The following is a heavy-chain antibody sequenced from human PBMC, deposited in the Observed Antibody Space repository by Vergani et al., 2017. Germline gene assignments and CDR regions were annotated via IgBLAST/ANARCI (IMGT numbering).Heavy chain of an antibody. V-gene: IGHV3-23*01. CDR3: AREAVHYDILTGYSRYGMDV. CDR2: ISGSGGST. CDR1: GFTFSSYA. D-gene: IGHD3-9*01. Sequence: EVQLLESGGGLVQPGGSLRLSCAASGFTFSSYAMSWVRQAPGKGLEWVSAISGSGGSTYYADSVKGRFTISRDNAKNSLYLQMNSLRAEDTAVYYCAREAVHYDILTGYSRYGMDVWGQGTTVTVSS. J-gene: IGHJ6*02.